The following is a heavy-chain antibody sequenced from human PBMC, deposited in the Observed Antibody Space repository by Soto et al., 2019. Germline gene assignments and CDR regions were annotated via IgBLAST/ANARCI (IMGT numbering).Heavy chain of an antibody. V-gene: IGHV2-5*02. CDR3: AHSELYGDKPSYWYFDL. J-gene: IGHJ2*01. Sequence: SGPTLVNPTQTLTLTCTFSGFSLSTSGVGVGWIRQPPGKALEWLALIYWDDDKRYSPSLKSRLTITKDTSKNQVVLTMTNMEPVDTATYYCAHSELYGDKPSYWYFDLWGRGTLVTVSS. CDR2: IYWDDDK. CDR1: GFSLSTSGVG. D-gene: IGHD4-17*01.